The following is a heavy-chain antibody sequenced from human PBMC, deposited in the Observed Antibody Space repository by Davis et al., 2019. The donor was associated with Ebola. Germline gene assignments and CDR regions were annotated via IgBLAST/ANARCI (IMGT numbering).Heavy chain of an antibody. CDR2: INHSGST. CDR3: ARYWSGYSYGFFDY. V-gene: IGHV4-34*10. D-gene: IGHD5-18*01. Sequence: ESLKISCAASGFTFSNYAVSWVRQPPGKGLEWIGEINHSGSTNYRPSLKSRISMSRDTSKNQFSLRLNSVTAADTAVYYCARYWSGYSYGFFDYWGQGTLVTVSS. CDR1: GFTFSNYA. J-gene: IGHJ4*02.